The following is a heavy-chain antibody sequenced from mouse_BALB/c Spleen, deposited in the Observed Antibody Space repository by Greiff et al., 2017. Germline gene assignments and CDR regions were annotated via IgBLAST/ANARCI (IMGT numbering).Heavy chain of an antibody. J-gene: IGHJ2*01. CDR2: IRLKSNNYAT. CDR3: TRPLYGSSPFDY. Sequence: EVKLVESGGGLVQPGGSMKLSCVASGFTFSNYWMNWVRQSPEKGLEWVAEIRLKSNNYATHYAESVKGRFTISRDDSKSSVYLQMNNLRAEDTGIYYCTRPLYGSSPFDYWGQGTTLTVSS. D-gene: IGHD1-1*01. V-gene: IGHV6-6*02. CDR1: GFTFSNYW.